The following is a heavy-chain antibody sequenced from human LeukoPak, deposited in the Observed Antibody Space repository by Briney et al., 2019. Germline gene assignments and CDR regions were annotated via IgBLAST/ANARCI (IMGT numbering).Heavy chain of an antibody. CDR2: IYTVSGST. CDR3: ARGVRNFHTGVDY. J-gene: IGHJ4*02. V-gene: IGHV4-61*02. D-gene: IGHD3-9*01. Sequence: SETLSLTCTVSGDSISSGSYYWNWIRQPAGKGLEWIGRIYTVSGSTDYNPSLKSRVSISVDTSKNQFSLRLSSVTAADTAVYYCARGVRNFHTGVDYWGQGTLVTVSS. CDR1: GDSISSGSYY.